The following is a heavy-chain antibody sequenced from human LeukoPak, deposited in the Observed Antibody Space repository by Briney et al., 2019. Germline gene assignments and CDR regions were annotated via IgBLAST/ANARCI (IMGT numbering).Heavy chain of an antibody. CDR2: IIPIFGAT. Sequence: EASVKVSCKASGGTFSSYAISWLRQAPGQGPEWMGGIIPIFGATDYAPKFQDRVTITADESTSTAYMELSSLRSEDTAVYYCARDFWSGSHYNYYGMDVWGQGTTVTVSS. D-gene: IGHD3-3*01. CDR1: GGTFSSYA. CDR3: ARDFWSGSHYNYYGMDV. V-gene: IGHV1-69*13. J-gene: IGHJ6*02.